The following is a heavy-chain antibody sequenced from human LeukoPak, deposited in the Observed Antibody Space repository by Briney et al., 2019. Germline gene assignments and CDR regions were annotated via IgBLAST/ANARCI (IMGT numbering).Heavy chain of an antibody. V-gene: IGHV3-23*01. CDR3: AKDQPYYDILTGYYFYFDY. CDR1: GFTFSSYA. J-gene: IGHJ4*02. Sequence: PGGSLRLSCAASGFTFSSYAMSWVRQAPGKGLEWVSAISGSGGSTYYADSVKGRFTISRDNSKNTLYLQMNSLRAEDTAVYYCAKDQPYYDILTGYYFYFDYWGQGTLVTVSS. CDR2: ISGSGGST. D-gene: IGHD3-9*01.